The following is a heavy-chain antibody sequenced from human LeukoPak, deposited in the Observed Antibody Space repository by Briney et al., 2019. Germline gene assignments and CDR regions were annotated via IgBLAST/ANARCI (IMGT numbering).Heavy chain of an antibody. CDR2: ISAYNGNT. Sequence: EASVKVSCKASGYTFTSYGISWVRQAPGQGLEWMGWISAYNGNTNYAQKLQGRVTMTTDTSTSTAYMELRSLRSDDTAVYYCAREPDSSGYYYGIRYYYYMDVWGKGTTVTVSS. J-gene: IGHJ6*03. CDR3: AREPDSSGYYYGIRYYYYMDV. V-gene: IGHV1-18*01. CDR1: GYTFTSYG. D-gene: IGHD3-22*01.